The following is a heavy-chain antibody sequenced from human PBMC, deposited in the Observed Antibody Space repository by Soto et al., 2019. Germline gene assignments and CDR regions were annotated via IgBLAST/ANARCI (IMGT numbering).Heavy chain of an antibody. D-gene: IGHD3-16*02. CDR2: ISGTGIDI. Sequence: GGSLRLSCAASGFDFYYYNMNWVRQAPGRGLEWVSSISGTGIDIHFADSVKGRFVISRDNAKTSLYLQMKSLRPEDTAVYYCASERVVNYTGYFFDFWGRGTLVIVSS. CDR1: GFDFYYYN. J-gene: IGHJ4*01. CDR3: ASERVVNYTGYFFDF. V-gene: IGHV3-21*01.